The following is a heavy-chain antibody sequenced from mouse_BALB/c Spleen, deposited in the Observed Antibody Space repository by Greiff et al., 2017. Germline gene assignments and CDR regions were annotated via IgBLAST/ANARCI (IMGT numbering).Heavy chain of an antibody. CDR3: AREGLRPWFAY. J-gene: IGHJ3*01. Sequence: VQLQQSGPELVKPGASVKISCKASGYAFSSSWMNWVKQRPGQGLEWIGRIYPGDGDTNYNGKFKGKATLTADKSSSTAYMQLSSLTSVDSAVYFCAREGLRPWFAYWGQGTLVTVSA. D-gene: IGHD1-2*01. CDR1: GYAFSSSW. CDR2: IYPGDGDT. V-gene: IGHV1-82*01.